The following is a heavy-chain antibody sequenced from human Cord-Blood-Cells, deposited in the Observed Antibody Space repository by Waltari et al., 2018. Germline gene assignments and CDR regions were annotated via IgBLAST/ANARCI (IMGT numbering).Heavy chain of an antibody. CDR3: ARVEGYYGSGSYDY. CDR2: ISAYNGNT. Sequence: QVQLVQSGAEVKKPGASVKVSCKASGYTFPSYGITWVRQAPGQGLEWMGGISAYNGNTNYAQKLQGRVTMTTDTSTSTAYMELRSLRSDDTAVYYCARVEGYYGSGSYDYWGQGTLVTVSS. D-gene: IGHD3-10*01. CDR1: GYTFPSYG. V-gene: IGHV1-18*01. J-gene: IGHJ4*02.